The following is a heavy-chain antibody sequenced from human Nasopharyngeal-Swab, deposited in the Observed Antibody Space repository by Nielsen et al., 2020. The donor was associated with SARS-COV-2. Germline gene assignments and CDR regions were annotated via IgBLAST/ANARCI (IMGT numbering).Heavy chain of an antibody. Sequence: SVKVSCKASGFTFTSSAVQWVRQARGQRLEWIGWIVVGSGNTNYAQKFQERVTITRDMSTSTAYMELSSLRSEDTAVYYCAAAHSGYDGENWFDPWSQGTLVTVSS. D-gene: IGHD5-12*01. J-gene: IGHJ5*02. V-gene: IGHV1-58*01. CDR2: IVVGSGNT. CDR1: GFTFTSSA. CDR3: AAAHSGYDGENWFDP.